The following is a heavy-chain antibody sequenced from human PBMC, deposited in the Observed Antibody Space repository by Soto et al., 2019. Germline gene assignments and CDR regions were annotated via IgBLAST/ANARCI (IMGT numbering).Heavy chain of an antibody. V-gene: IGHV3-48*02. D-gene: IGHD6-6*01. Sequence: GGSLRLSCEASTFSFSDYNMNWVRQAPGKGLEWISYISRSSTTIYYADSVKGRFTISRDNAKNSLYLQMNSLRDEDTAVYYCARDRRKRNFFDYWGQGTLVTVSS. J-gene: IGHJ4*01. CDR1: TFSFSDYN. CDR2: ISRSSTTI. CDR3: ARDRRKRNFFDY.